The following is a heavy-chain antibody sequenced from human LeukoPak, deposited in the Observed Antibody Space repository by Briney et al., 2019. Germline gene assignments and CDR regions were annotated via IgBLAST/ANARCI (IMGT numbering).Heavy chain of an antibody. J-gene: IGHJ6*02. Sequence: GGSLRLSCAASGFTFSTYSMNWVRQAPGKGLEWVSSISSGSSYIYYADSVKGRFTISRDNAKNSLYLQMNSLRAEDTAVYYCARGLSLTYYYGMDVWGQGTTVTVSS. CDR1: GFTFSTYS. CDR3: ARGLSLTYYYGMDV. CDR2: ISSGSSYI. D-gene: IGHD2-21*01. V-gene: IGHV3-21*01.